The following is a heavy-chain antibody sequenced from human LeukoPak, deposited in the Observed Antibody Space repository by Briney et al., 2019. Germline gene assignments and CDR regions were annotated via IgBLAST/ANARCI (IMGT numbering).Heavy chain of an antibody. Sequence: SQTLSLTCTVSGGSISSGSHYWNWIRQHPGKGLEWIVYIYYSGSTYYNPSLKGRVTISVDTSKNQFSLKLTSVTAADTAVYYCATGRYGAYGDYWGQGTLVTVSS. CDR3: ATGRYGAYGDY. V-gene: IGHV4-31*03. D-gene: IGHD4/OR15-4a*01. CDR2: IYYSGST. J-gene: IGHJ4*02. CDR1: GGSISSGSHY.